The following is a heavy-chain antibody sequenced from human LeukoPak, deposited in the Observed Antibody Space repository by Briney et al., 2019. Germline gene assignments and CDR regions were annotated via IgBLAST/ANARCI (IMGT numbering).Heavy chain of an antibody. V-gene: IGHV1-24*01. J-gene: IGHJ3*02. CDR2: FDPEDGET. CDR1: GYTLTELS. Sequence: ASVKVSCKVSGYTLTELSMHWVRQAPGKGLEWMGGFDPEDGETIYAQKFQGRVTMTEDTSTDTAYMELSSLRSEDAAVYYCATGDCNGGSCYSGVSASDIWGQGTMVTVSS. CDR3: ATGDCNGGSCYSGVSASDI. D-gene: IGHD2-15*01.